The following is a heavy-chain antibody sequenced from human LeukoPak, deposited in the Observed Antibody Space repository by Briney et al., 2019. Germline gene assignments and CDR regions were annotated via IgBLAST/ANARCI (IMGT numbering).Heavy chain of an antibody. J-gene: IGHJ4*02. CDR2: IYYSGST. V-gene: IGHV4-39*02. CDR3: ARDYDILTGSSVVDY. D-gene: IGHD3-9*01. CDR1: GGSISSSSYY. Sequence: HPSETLSLTCTVSGGSISSSSYYWGWIRQPPGKGLEWIGSIYYSGSTYYNPSLKSRVTISVDTSKNQFSLKLSSVTAADTAVYYCARDYDILTGSSVVDYWGQGTLVTVSS.